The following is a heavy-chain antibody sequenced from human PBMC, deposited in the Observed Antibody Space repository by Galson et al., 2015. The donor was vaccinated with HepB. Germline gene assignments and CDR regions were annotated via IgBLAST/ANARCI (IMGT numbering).Heavy chain of an antibody. J-gene: IGHJ1*01. CDR3: VRTYYDILTGPIDFQN. V-gene: IGHV4-39*01. D-gene: IGHD3-9*01. Sequence: SETLSLTCTVSGASISNSPDYWGWIRQPPGKGLEWMGSIDKSANTYYTSSLKSRLTFSVDTSKNQFSLKMKSVTAADTAVYYCVRTYYDILTGPIDFQNWGQGTLVTVSS. CDR1: GASISNSPDY. CDR2: IDKSANT.